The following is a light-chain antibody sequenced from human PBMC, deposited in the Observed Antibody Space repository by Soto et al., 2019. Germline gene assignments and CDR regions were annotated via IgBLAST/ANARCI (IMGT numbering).Light chain of an antibody. V-gene: IGKV3-11*01. CDR2: DAS. J-gene: IGKJ1*01. Sequence: EIVLTQSPATLSLSPGERATLSCRASQSVRSNLAFYQQKPGQAPRLLIYDASNRATGIQGRFSGSGSGTDFDLTISNIAHEDNEVYYCQQCRKWPRTFGKGANVAIK. CDR1: QSVRSN. CDR3: QQCRKWPRT.